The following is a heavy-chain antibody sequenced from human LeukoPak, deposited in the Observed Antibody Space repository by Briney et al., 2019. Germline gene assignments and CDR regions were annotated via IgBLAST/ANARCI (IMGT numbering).Heavy chain of an antibody. J-gene: IGHJ4*02. Sequence: PSETLSLTCTVSGGSISSSSYYWGWIRQPPGKGLEWIGSIYYSGSTYYNPSLKSRVTISVDTSKNQFSLKLSSVTAADTAEYYCAGRDVDYGDYVDYWGQGTLVTVSS. V-gene: IGHV4-39*01. CDR3: AGRDVDYGDYVDY. D-gene: IGHD4-17*01. CDR2: IYYSGST. CDR1: GGSISSSSYY.